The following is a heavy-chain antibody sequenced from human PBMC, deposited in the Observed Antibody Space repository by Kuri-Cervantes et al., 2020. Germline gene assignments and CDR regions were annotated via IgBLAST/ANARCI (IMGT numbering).Heavy chain of an antibody. D-gene: IGHD3-22*01. CDR1: GFTVSSNY. CDR3: AKDLNYYDSSGYYSGFDY. CDR2: IYSGGST. J-gene: IGHJ4*02. V-gene: IGHV3-53*05. Sequence: GGSLRLSCAASGFTVSSNYMSWVRQAPGKGPEWVSVIYSGGSTYYADSVKGRFTISRDNSKNTLYLQMNSLRAEDTAVYYCAKDLNYYDSSGYYSGFDYWGQGTLVTVSS.